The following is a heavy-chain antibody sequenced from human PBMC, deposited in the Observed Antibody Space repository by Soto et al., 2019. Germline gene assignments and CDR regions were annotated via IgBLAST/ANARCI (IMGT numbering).Heavy chain of an antibody. Sequence: ASVKVSCKASGYTFTSYGISWVRQAPGQGLEWMGWISAYNGNTNYAQKLQGRVTMTTDTSTSTAYMELRSLRSDDTAVYYCARQYYDFWSGSFVNNWFDPWGQGTLVTVSS. CDR2: ISAYNGNT. V-gene: IGHV1-18*01. CDR3: ARQYYDFWSGSFVNNWFDP. D-gene: IGHD3-3*01. CDR1: GYTFTSYG. J-gene: IGHJ5*02.